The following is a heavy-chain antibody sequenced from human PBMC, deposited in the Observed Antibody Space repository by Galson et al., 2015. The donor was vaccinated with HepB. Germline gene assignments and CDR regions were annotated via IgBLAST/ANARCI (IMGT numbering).Heavy chain of an antibody. D-gene: IGHD6-13*01. CDR3: ARTGYSSSWEYYYYGMDV. J-gene: IGHJ6*02. Sequence: SVKVSCKASGGTFSSYATSWVRQAPGQGLEWMGGIIPIFGTANYAQKFQGRVTITADKSTSTAYMELSSLRSEDTAVYYCARTGYSSSWEYYYYGMDVWGQGTTVTASS. CDR1: GGTFSSYA. CDR2: IIPIFGTA. V-gene: IGHV1-69*06.